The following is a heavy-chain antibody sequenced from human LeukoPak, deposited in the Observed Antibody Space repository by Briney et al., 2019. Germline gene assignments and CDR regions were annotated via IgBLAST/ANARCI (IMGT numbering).Heavy chain of an antibody. CDR3: ARDLGARYYDSSGYSHTSRRGFDP. D-gene: IGHD3-22*01. V-gene: IGHV4-4*07. CDR2: IYTSGST. Sequence: SETLSLTCTVSGGSISSYYWSWIRQPAGKGLEWIGRIYTSGSTNYNPSLKSRVTMSVDTSKNQFSLKLSSVTAADTAVYYCARDLGARYYDSSGYSHTSRRGFDPWGQGTLVTVSS. CDR1: GGSISSYY. J-gene: IGHJ5*02.